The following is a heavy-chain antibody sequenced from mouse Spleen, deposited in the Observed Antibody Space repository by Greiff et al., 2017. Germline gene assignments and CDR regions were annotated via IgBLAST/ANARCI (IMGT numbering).Heavy chain of an antibody. J-gene: IGHJ3*01. CDR3: TREMITGAWFAY. D-gene: IGHD2-4*01. CDR1: GFTFSSYT. V-gene: IGHV5-6-4*01. CDR2: ISSGGSYT. Sequence: EVQLVESGGGLVKPGGSLKLSCAASGFTFSSYTMSWVRQTPEKRLEWVATISSGGSYTYYPDSVKGRFTISRDNAKNTLYLQMSSLKSEDTAMYYCTREMITGAWFAYWGQGTLVTVSA.